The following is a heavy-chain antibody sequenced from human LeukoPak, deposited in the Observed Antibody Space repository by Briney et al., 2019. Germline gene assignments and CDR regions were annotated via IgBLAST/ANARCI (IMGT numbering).Heavy chain of an antibody. CDR1: GYTFTSYY. D-gene: IGHD5-18*01. J-gene: IGHJ4*02. CDR2: INPCGGST. CDR3: ARDRGYSYGYLGY. V-gene: IGHV1-46*01. Sequence: ASVKVSCKASGYTFTSYYMHWVRQAPGQGLEWMGIINPCGGSTNYALKFQGRVTMTRDTSTSTVYMELSSLRSEDTALYYCARDRGYSYGYLGYWGQGTLVTVSS.